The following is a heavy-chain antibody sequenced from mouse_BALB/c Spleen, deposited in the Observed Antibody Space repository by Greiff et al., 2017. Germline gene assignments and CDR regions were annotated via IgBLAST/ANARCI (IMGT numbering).Heavy chain of an antibody. CDR3: ARDYGSSYGPNYYSIDG. Sequence: QVQLQQSGAELAKPGASVKMSCKASGYSFTSYWMHWVIQRPGQGLVWIGYINPSTGYTEYNQKFKDKATLTADKSSSTANMQLSSLTSEDSAVYYYARDYGSSYGPNYYSIDGGGQGTSVTVSS. D-gene: IGHD1-1*01. V-gene: IGHV1-7*01. J-gene: IGHJ4*01. CDR2: INPSTGYT. CDR1: GYSFTSYW.